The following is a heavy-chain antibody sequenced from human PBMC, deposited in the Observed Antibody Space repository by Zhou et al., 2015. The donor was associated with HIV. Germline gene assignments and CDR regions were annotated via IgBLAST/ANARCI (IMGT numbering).Heavy chain of an antibody. D-gene: IGHD5-24*01. V-gene: IGHV1-69*02. CDR1: GYTFVAHT. CDR3: ASRIPGDGHNYSAFNI. CDR2: IIPTLTMT. J-gene: IGHJ3*02. Sequence: QVQLVQSGPEVKKPGASVEVSCKASGYTFVAHTIHWVRQVPGQGPEWMGRIIPTLTMTNYAQRFQGRVTITADTSASTAYLELTGLRSEDTAVYYCASRIPGDGHNYSAFNIWGQGTAVTVSS.